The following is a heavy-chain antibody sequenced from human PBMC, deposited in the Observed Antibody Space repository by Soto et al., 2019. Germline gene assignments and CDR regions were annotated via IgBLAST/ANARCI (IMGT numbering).Heavy chain of an antibody. CDR2: IYYSGST. CDR1: GGSISSYY. Sequence: SETLSLTCTVSGGSISSYYWSWIRQPPGKGLEWIGYIYYSGSTNYNPSLKSRVTISVDTSKNQFSLKLSSVTAADTAVYYCARVGYDFWLDYWGQGTLVTVSS. J-gene: IGHJ4*02. CDR3: ARVGYDFWLDY. V-gene: IGHV4-59*01. D-gene: IGHD3-3*01.